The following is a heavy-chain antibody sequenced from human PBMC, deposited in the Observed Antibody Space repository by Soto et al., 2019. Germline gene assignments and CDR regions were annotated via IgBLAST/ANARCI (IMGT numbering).Heavy chain of an antibody. CDR3: ARHRQQLVLSDY. V-gene: IGHV4-39*01. D-gene: IGHD6-13*01. CDR1: GGSISSSSYY. Sequence: QLQLQESGPGLVKPSETLSLTCTVSGGSISSSSYYWGWIRQPPGKGLEWIGSIYYSGSTYYNPSLTSRRTISVDTYKNQFAMKLSFVSAAVKAVYSSARHRQQLVLSDYWGQGTLVTVSS. J-gene: IGHJ4*02. CDR2: IYYSGST.